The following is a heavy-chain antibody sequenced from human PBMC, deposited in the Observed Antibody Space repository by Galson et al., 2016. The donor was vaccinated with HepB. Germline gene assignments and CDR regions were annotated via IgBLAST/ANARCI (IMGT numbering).Heavy chain of an antibody. V-gene: IGHV3-74*01. CDR2: INTDGNST. CDR1: GFSFNTNW. CDR3: ARDRGINGYNYGYYVFDK. Sequence: SLRLSCAASGFSFNTNWMHWVRQVPGKGLVWVARINTDGNSTNYAASVQGRFTISRDNAKNTLDLQMNSLRVEHTAVYYCARDRGINGYNYGYYVFDKWGQGTLVTVSS. D-gene: IGHD5-18*01. J-gene: IGHJ4*02.